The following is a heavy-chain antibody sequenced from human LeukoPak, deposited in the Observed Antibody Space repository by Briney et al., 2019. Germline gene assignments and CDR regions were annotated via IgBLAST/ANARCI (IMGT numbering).Heavy chain of an antibody. D-gene: IGHD6-6*01. CDR2: IYYSGNT. CDR3: ARVDSSSIFDY. CDR1: GGSISSSYY. Sequence: SETLSLTCTVSGGSISSSYYWGWIRQPPGKGLEWIGYIYYSGNTNYNPSLKSRVTISVDRSKNQFSLKLSSVTAADTAVYYCARVDSSSIFDYWGQGTLVTVSS. J-gene: IGHJ4*02. V-gene: IGHV4-61*05.